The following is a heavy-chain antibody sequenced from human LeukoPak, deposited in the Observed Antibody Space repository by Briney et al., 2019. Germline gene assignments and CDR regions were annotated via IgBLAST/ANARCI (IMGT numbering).Heavy chain of an antibody. CDR2: IYPGDSET. CDR1: GYSFTSYW. D-gene: IGHD3-22*01. J-gene: IGHJ4*02. CDR3: ARQIPEYYYDSSGYYYSDY. V-gene: IGHV5-51*01. Sequence: GESLKISCKGSGYSFTSYWIGWVRQMPGKGLEWMGIIYPGDSETRYSPSFQGQVTISADKSISTAYLQWSSLKASDTGMYYCARQIPEYYYDSSGYYYSDYWGQGTLVTASS.